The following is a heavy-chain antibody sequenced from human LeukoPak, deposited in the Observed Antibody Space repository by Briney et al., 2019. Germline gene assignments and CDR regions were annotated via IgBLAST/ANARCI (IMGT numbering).Heavy chain of an antibody. Sequence: GGSLRLSCAASGFTFSSYSMTWVRQAPGKGLEWVAFIRYDGRNKYYADSVKGRFTISRDNSKNTLCLQMNSLRAEDTAVYHCAKEIWPTVTTPGHTHFDYWGQGTLVTVSS. J-gene: IGHJ4*02. CDR2: IRYDGRNK. CDR1: GFTFSSYS. CDR3: AKEIWPTVTTPGHTHFDY. D-gene: IGHD4-17*01. V-gene: IGHV3-30*02.